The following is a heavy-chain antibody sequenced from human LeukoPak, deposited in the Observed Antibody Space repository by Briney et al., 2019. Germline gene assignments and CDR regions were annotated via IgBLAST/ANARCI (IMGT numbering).Heavy chain of an antibody. CDR3: ARAGVDTAMAYY. CDR2: IYYSGST. Sequence: SETLSLTCTVSGGSISSYYWSWIRQPPGKGLEWIGYIYYSGSTNCNPSLKSRVTISVDTSKNQFSLKLGSATAADTAVYYCARAGVDTAMAYYWGQGTLVTVSS. D-gene: IGHD5-18*01. CDR1: GGSISSYY. V-gene: IGHV4-59*01. J-gene: IGHJ4*02.